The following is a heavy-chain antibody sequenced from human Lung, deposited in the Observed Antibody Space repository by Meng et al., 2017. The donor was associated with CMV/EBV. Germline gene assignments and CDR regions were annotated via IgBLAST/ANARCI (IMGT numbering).Heavy chain of an antibody. Sequence: SETLSPPCTLSGGVINSGGYYWSWIRQHPGKGLEWIVYINYSGNGYYTPSLRSRVTMSVDTSKTQFYLKRTSVTAADTAVYYCARAPQPVGEFFDIWGQGTMVXVSS. CDR1: GGVINSGGYY. CDR3: ARAPQPVGEFFDI. CDR2: INYSGNG. D-gene: IGHD3-3*01. J-gene: IGHJ3*02. V-gene: IGHV4-31*03.